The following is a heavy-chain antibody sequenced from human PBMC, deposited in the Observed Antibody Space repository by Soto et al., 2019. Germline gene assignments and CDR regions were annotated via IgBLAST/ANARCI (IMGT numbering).Heavy chain of an antibody. CDR3: VKYYYDSSGLNWFDP. CDR1: GASITSDDFY. Sequence: PSESLSITCTVSGASITSDDFYCSWILQHPGKGLEWIGYIYHSGNTYYNPSLRGRLTMSLDTSKNQFSLKLTSVTAADTAVYYCVKYYYDSSGLNWFDPWGPGTLVTVSS. J-gene: IGHJ5*02. CDR2: IYHSGNT. D-gene: IGHD3-22*01. V-gene: IGHV4-31*03.